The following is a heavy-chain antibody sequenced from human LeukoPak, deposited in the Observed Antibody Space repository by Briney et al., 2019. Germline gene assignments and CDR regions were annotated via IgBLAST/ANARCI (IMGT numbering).Heavy chain of an antibody. V-gene: IGHV4-39*07. CDR2: IYYSGST. J-gene: IGHJ4*02. Sequence: PSETLYLTCTVSGGSISSSSYYWGWIRQPPGKGLEWIGSIYYSGSTYYNPSLKSRVTISVDTSKNQFSLKLSSVTAADTAVYYCARVEGTPGGDFDYWGQGTLVTVSS. CDR1: GGSISSSSYY. CDR3: ARVEGTPGGDFDY. D-gene: IGHD1-26*01.